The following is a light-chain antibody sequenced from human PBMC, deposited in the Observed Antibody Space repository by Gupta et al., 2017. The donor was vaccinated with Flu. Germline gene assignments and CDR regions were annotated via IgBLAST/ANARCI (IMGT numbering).Light chain of an antibody. J-gene: IGKJ2*01. CDR2: ATT. CDR3: LQDYNYPRT. CDR1: QGVSYD. V-gene: IGKV1-6*01. Sequence: TISCRGRQGVSYDVGWQQKQAGTATTLLMSATTSLRAVVPSRFSGSGSGTEFTLTISSLQPEDLATYYCLQDYNYPRTFGQGTKLEIK.